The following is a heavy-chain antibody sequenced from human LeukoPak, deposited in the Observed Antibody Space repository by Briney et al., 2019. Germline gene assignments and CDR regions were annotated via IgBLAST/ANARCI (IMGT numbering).Heavy chain of an antibody. V-gene: IGHV3-66*01. CDR2: IYSGGST. CDR1: GFTFSTYW. CDR3: ARDARIAAAARGQIYMDV. J-gene: IGHJ6*03. D-gene: IGHD6-13*01. Sequence: GGSLRLSCAASGFTFSTYWMHWVRQAPGKGLEWVSVIYSGGSTYYADSVRGRFTISRDNAKNSLYLQMNSLRAEDTAVYYCARDARIAAAARGQIYMDVWGKGTTVTVSS.